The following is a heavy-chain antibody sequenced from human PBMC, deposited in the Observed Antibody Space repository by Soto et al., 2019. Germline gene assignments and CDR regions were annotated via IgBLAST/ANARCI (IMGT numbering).Heavy chain of an antibody. CDR3: ARGLYDSSGYHRYFDY. CDR1: GYTFTSYA. J-gene: IGHJ4*02. V-gene: IGHV1-69*04. D-gene: IGHD3-22*01. Sequence: GASVKVSCKASGYTFTSYAMHWVRQAPGQGLEWMGRIIPILGIANYAQKFQGRVTITADKSTSTAYMELSSLRSEDTAVYYCARGLYDSSGYHRYFDYWGQGTLVTSPQ. CDR2: IIPILGIA.